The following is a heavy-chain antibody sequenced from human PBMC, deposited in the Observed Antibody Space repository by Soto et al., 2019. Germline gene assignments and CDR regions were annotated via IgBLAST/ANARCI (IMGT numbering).Heavy chain of an antibody. V-gene: IGHV1-69*06. J-gene: IGHJ4*02. D-gene: IGHD3-22*01. CDR1: GGLFSSYP. CDR2: IIPVFQTA. Sequence: QEQLVQSGAEVKKPGSSVKVSCKASGGLFSSYPISWVRQVPGQGLEWMGGIIPVFQTAYYTQRFQGRVTITAAKSTYTAYMELSRLRTADTAIYYCARGGSGYTWFNEFWGQGTLVTVSS. CDR3: ARGGSGYTWFNEF.